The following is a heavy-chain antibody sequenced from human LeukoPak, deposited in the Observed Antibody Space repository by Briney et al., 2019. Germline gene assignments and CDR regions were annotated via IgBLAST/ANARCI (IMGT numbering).Heavy chain of an antibody. CDR1: GGSISSSSYY. CDR2: IYYSGST. J-gene: IGHJ5*02. V-gene: IGHV4-39*01. CDR3: ARRISNLFDP. Sequence: SGTLSLTCTVSGGSISSSSYYWGWIRQPPGKGLEWIGSIYYSGSTYYNPSLKSRVTISVDTSKNQFSLKLSSVTAADTAVYYCARRISNLFDPWGQGTLVTVSS.